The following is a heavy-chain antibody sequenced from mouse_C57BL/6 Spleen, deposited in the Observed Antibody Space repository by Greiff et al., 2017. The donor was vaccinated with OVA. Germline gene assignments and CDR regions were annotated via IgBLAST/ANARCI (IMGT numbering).Heavy chain of an antibody. V-gene: IGHV14-2*01. Sequence: EVQLQQSGAELVKPGASVKLSCTASGFNITDYYMHWVKQRPEQGLEWIGRIDPEDGETKYAPKFQGKATITADTSSNTAYLQLSSLTSEDTAVYYGAAYDGPLHWYFDVWGTGTTVTVSS. CDR2: IDPEDGET. CDR3: AAYDGPLHWYFDV. D-gene: IGHD2-3*01. J-gene: IGHJ1*03. CDR1: GFNITDYY.